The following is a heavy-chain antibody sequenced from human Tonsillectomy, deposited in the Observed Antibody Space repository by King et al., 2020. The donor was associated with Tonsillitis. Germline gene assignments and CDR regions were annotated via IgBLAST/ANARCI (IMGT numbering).Heavy chain of an antibody. CDR2: ISASGGST. J-gene: IGHJ6*03. Sequence: VQLVEPGGGLVQPGGSLRLSCAASGFSFSNYAMNWVRQAPGKGLEWVSGISASGGSTYYADSVKGRFTISRDNSKNTLYLQMNSLRAEDTAVYYCAKAAYTYYYYYMDVWGTGTTVTVSS. V-gene: IGHV3-23*04. D-gene: IGHD4-11*01. CDR1: GFSFSNYA. CDR3: AKAAYTYYYYYMDV.